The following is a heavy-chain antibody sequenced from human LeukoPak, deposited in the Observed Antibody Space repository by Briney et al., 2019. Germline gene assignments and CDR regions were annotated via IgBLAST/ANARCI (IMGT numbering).Heavy chain of an antibody. CDR3: ARDSTSGWRN. CDR1: GYSISSGYY. V-gene: IGHV4-38-2*02. D-gene: IGHD6-19*01. Sequence: SETLSLTCTVSGYSISSGYYWGWIRQPPGKGLEWIGGIYHSGSTYYNPSLKSRVTISVDTSKNQFSLKLSSVTAADTAVYYCARDSTSGWRNWGQGTLVTVSS. CDR2: IYHSGST. J-gene: IGHJ4*02.